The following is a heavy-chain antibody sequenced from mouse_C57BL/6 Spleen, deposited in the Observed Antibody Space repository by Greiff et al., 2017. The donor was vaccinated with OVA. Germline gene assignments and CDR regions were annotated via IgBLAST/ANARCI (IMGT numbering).Heavy chain of an antibody. Sequence: VKVVESGPELVKPGASVKISCKASGYSFTSYYIHWVKQRPGQGLEWIGWIYPGSGNTKYNEKFKGKATLTADTSSSTAYMQLSSLTSEDSAVYYCARLGDYDYFDYWGQGTTLTVSS. CDR1: GYSFTSYY. J-gene: IGHJ2*01. CDR3: ARLGDYDYFDY. D-gene: IGHD2-4*01. CDR2: IYPGSGNT. V-gene: IGHV1-66*01.